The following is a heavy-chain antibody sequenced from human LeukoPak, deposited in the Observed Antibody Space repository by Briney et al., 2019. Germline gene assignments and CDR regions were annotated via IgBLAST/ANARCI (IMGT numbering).Heavy chain of an antibody. Sequence: ASVKVSCKTSGYTFTTYGISWVRQAPGQGLEYMGWISVFTGNTNYAQKFQGRVAMTMDTSTSTVEMELRSLKFDDTAVYFCARLSYDGEGYWGQGTLVTVSS. CDR2: ISVFTGNT. CDR3: ARLSYDGEGY. D-gene: IGHD3-10*01. CDR1: GYTFTTYG. V-gene: IGHV1-18*01. J-gene: IGHJ4*02.